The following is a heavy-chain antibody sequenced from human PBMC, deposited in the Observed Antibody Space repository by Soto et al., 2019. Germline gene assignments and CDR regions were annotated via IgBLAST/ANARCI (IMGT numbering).Heavy chain of an antibody. V-gene: IGHV5-51*01. CDR2: IYPDDSDT. CDR1: GYTFTNSW. D-gene: IGHD6-13*01. J-gene: IGHJ6*02. CDR3: ATRVQDPGKYYYGMDV. Sequence: PGESLKISCKASGYTFTNSWIGWVRQMPGKGLEWMGIIYPDDSDTRYSPSFQGQVTISADKSITTAYVQWSSLKASDTAMYYCATRVQDPGKYYYGMDVWGQGTTVTDSS.